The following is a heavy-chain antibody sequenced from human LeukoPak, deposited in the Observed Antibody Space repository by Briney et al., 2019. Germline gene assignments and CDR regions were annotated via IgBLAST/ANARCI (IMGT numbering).Heavy chain of an antibody. V-gene: IGHV1-2*06. CDR1: GYTFTSYY. CDR2: INPNNGGT. J-gene: IGHJ4*02. Sequence: ASVKVSCKASGYTFTSYYMHWVRQAPGQGLEWMGRINPNNGGTNYAQKFQGRVTMTGDTSISTAYMELSSLRSDDAAVYYCTRESGSYHGNDYWGQGTLVTVSS. D-gene: IGHD1-26*01. CDR3: TRESGSYHGNDY.